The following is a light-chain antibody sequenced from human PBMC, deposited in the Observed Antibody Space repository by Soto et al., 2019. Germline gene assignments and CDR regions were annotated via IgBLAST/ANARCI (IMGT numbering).Light chain of an antibody. CDR2: GNS. Sequence: QSVLTQPPSVSGAPGQRVTISCTGSSSNIGAGYDVHWYQQLPGTAPKLLLYGNSNRPSGVPDRCFGSKSGTSASLAITGLQAEDEADYYCQSYDSSLSGSVFGGGTKLTVL. CDR1: SSNIGAGYD. J-gene: IGLJ2*01. V-gene: IGLV1-40*01. CDR3: QSYDSSLSGSV.